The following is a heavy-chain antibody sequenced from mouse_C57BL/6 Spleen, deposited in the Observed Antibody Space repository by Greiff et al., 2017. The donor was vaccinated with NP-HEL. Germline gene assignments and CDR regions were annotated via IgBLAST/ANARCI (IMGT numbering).Heavy chain of an antibody. J-gene: IGHJ2*01. CDR3: AREEDYGSSYDY. V-gene: IGHV3-6*01. Sequence: EVQRVESGPGLVKPSQSLSLTCSVTGYSITSGYYWNWIRQFPGNKLEWMGYISYDGSNNYNPSLKNRISITRDTSKNQFFLKLNSVTTEDTATYYCAREEDYGSSYDYWGQGTTLTVSS. CDR2: ISYDGSN. D-gene: IGHD1-1*01. CDR1: GYSITSGYY.